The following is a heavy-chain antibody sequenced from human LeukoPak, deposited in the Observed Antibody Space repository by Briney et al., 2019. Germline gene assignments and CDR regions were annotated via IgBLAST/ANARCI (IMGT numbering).Heavy chain of an antibody. CDR2: ISGSGGST. V-gene: IGHV3-23*01. D-gene: IGHD3-22*01. J-gene: IGHJ4*02. Sequence: GGSLRLSCAASGFTFSSYAMSWVRQAPGKGREWVSAISGSGGSTYYADSVKGRFTISRDNSKNTLYLQMNSLRAEDTAVYYCAKEPLITTLGLGDYWGQGTLVTVSS. CDR1: GFTFSSYA. CDR3: AKEPLITTLGLGDY.